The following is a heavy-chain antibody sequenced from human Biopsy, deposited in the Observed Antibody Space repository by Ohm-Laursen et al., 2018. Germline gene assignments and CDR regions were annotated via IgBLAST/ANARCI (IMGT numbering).Heavy chain of an antibody. CDR3: ARDVEGFYSYAMDV. J-gene: IGHJ6*02. Sequence: SLRLSCTASGFTFSDYYMSWIRQAPGKGLEWVSYITSCGSTTDYADSVKGRFTISRDNAKSSLFLQMNSLRAEDTAVYYCARDVEGFYSYAMDVWGQGTTVTVSS. V-gene: IGHV3-11*01. CDR2: ITSCGSTT. CDR1: GFTFSDYY. D-gene: IGHD5-24*01.